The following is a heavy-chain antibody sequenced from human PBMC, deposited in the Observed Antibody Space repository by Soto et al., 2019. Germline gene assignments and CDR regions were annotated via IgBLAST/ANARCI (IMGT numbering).Heavy chain of an antibody. CDR2: ISNRGDT. CDR1: GFIVSDTY. D-gene: IGHD2-15*01. J-gene: IGHJ3*02. Sequence: ESGGGLVQPGGSLRLSCTASGFIVSDTYVNWVRQAPGKGLEWVSDISNRGDTHYADSVRGRFSLSRDISDNTLHLQMNNLRVEDTAVYYCAREPRYCRGGSCSITGDAYDIWGQGTMVTVSS. CDR3: AREPRYCRGGSCSITGDAYDI. V-gene: IGHV3-66*01.